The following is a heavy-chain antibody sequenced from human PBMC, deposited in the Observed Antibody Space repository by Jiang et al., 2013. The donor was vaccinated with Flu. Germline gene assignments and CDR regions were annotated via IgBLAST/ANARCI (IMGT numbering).Heavy chain of an antibody. D-gene: IGHD3-22*01. CDR1: GFTFSSYA. CDR3: AKLTDFFDGSGNFDY. Sequence: AASGFTFSSYAMSWVRQAPGKGLEWVSALSGNGDGKYYADSVKGRFTISRDNSKNTLYLQMNSLRAEDTAVYYCAKLTDFFDGSGNFDYWGQGTLVTVSS. CDR2: LSGNGDGK. J-gene: IGHJ4*02. V-gene: IGHV3-23*01.